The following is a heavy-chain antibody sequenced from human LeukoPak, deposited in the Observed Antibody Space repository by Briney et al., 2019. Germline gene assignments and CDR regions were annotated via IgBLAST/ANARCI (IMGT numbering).Heavy chain of an antibody. CDR2: ISYDGSNK. V-gene: IGHV3-30-3*01. D-gene: IGHD3-22*01. CDR3: ARDADYYDSSGYYFDY. CDR1: GFTFSSYA. J-gene: IGHJ4*02. Sequence: GGSLRLSCAASGFTFSSYAMHWVRRAPGKGLEWVAVISYDGSNKYYADSVKGRFTISRDNSKNTLYLQMNSLRAEDTAVYYCARDADYYDSSGYYFDYWGQGTLVTVSS.